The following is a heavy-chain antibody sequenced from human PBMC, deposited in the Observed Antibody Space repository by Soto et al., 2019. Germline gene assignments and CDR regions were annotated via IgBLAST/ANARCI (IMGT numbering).Heavy chain of an antibody. CDR2: ISAYNGNT. V-gene: IGHV1-18*04. Sequence: ASVKVSCKASGYTFTSYGISWVRQAPGQGLEWMGWISAYNGNTNYAQKLQGRVTMTTDTSTSTAYMELRSLRSDDTAVYYCARDNPPLRFLEWLSGMDVWAKGPRSPSP. D-gene: IGHD3-3*01. CDR1: GYTFTSYG. J-gene: IGHJ6*02. CDR3: ARDNPPLRFLEWLSGMDV.